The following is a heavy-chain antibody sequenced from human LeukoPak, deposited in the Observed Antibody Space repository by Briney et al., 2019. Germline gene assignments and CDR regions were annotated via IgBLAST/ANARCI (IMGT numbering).Heavy chain of an antibody. CDR3: AGRILMGYGMDV. Sequence: GRSLRLSCAASGFTFSSYSMNWVRQAPGKGLEWVSSISSSSSYIYYADSVKGRFTISRDNAKNSLYLQMNSLRAEDTAVYYCAGRILMGYGMDVWGQGTTVTVSS. D-gene: IGHD2-15*01. CDR1: GFTFSSYS. J-gene: IGHJ6*02. V-gene: IGHV3-21*01. CDR2: ISSSSSYI.